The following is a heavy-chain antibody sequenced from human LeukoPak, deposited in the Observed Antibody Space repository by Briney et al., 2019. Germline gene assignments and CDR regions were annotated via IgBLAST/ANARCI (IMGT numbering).Heavy chain of an antibody. CDR2: INHSGST. Sequence: SETLSLTCAVYGGSFSGYYWSWIRQPPGKGLEWMGEINHSGSTNYNPSLKSRVTISVDTSKNQFSLKLSSVTAADTAVYYCARGVGSRGPRFDYWGQGTLVTVSS. J-gene: IGHJ4*02. CDR1: GGSFSGYY. CDR3: ARGVGSRGPRFDY. V-gene: IGHV4-34*01. D-gene: IGHD1-26*01.